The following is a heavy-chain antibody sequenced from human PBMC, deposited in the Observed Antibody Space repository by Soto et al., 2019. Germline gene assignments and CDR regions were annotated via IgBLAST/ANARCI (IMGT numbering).Heavy chain of an antibody. V-gene: IGHV4-39*01. CDR2: IYYSGST. D-gene: IGHD3-9*01. CDR3: ASSVLRYFDWLPIDY. J-gene: IGHJ4*02. Sequence: SETLSLTCTVSGGSISSSSYYWGWIRQPPGKGLEWIGSIYYSGSTYYNPSLKSRVTISVDTSKNQFSLKLSSVTAADTAVYYCASSVLRYFDWLPIDYWGQGTLVTVSS. CDR1: GGSISSSSYY.